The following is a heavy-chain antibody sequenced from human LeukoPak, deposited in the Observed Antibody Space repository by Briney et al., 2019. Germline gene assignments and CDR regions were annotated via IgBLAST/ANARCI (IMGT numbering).Heavy chain of an antibody. CDR2: IRSKANSYAT. CDR1: EFTFSGSA. J-gene: IGHJ4*02. CDR3: TSLTSSSWF. V-gene: IGHV3-73*01. D-gene: IGHD6-13*01. Sequence: GGSLRLSCAASEFTFSGSAMHWVRQASGKGLEWVGRIRSKANSYATAYAASVKGRFTISRDDSKNTAYLQMNSLKTEDTAVYYCTSLTSSSWFWGQGTLVTVSS.